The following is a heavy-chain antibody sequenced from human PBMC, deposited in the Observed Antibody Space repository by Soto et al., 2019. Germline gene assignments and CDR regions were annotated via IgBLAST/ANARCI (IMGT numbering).Heavy chain of an antibody. D-gene: IGHD2-15*01. Sequence: QVQLQESGPGLVKPSETLSLTCTVSGGSISSYYWSWIRQPPGKGLEWIGYIYYSGRTNYNPSLKSRFTIPVDTSKNQLSLQLSSVTAADTAVYYCARRGGAAAFYFDYWGQGTLVTVSS. CDR1: GGSISSYY. J-gene: IGHJ4*02. CDR3: ARRGGAAAFYFDY. V-gene: IGHV4-59*08. CDR2: IYYSGRT.